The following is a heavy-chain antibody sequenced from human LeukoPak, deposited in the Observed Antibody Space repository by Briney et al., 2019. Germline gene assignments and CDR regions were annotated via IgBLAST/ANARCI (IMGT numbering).Heavy chain of an antibody. CDR1: GFTFDDYA. CDR2: ISWNSGSI. V-gene: IGHV3-9*01. Sequence: PGGSLRLSCAASGFTFDDYAMHWVRQAPGKGLEWVSGISWNSGSIGYADSVKGRFTISRDNAKNSLYLQMNSLRAEDTALYYCAKGSGHIVVVTAYLYFDLWAVAPWSLSPQ. CDR3: AKGSGHIVVVTAYLYFDL. D-gene: IGHD2-21*02. J-gene: IGHJ2*01.